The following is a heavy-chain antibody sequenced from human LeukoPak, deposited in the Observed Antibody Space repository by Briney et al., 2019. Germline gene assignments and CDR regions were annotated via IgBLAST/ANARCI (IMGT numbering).Heavy chain of an antibody. Sequence: PGGSLRLSCAASGFRFGDYYMYWIRQVPGKGLEWLSYISDTGIHTNYADSVKGRFTISRDNAKDSLYLQMDSLRVEDTAVYYCAKRTFRGDSYYAVDVWGKGTTVTVSS. D-gene: IGHD3-16*01. CDR2: ISDTGIHT. V-gene: IGHV3-11*06. J-gene: IGHJ6*04. CDR1: GFRFGDYY. CDR3: AKRTFRGDSYYAVDV.